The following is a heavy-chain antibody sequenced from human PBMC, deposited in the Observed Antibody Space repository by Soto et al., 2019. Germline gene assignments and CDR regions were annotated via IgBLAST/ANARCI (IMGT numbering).Heavy chain of an antibody. Sequence: GGSLRLSCAASGFTFSSYGMHWVRQAPGKGLEWVAVIWYDGSNKYYADSVKGRFTISRDNSKNTLYLQMNSSVTAADTAVYYCARYPRLDYWGQGTLVTVSS. CDR3: ARYPRLDY. J-gene: IGHJ4*02. CDR1: GFTFSSYG. V-gene: IGHV3-33*01. CDR2: IWYDGSNK.